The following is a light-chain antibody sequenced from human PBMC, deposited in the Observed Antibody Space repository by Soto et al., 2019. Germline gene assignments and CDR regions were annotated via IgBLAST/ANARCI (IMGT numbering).Light chain of an antibody. V-gene: IGKV1-39*01. J-gene: IGKJ1*01. CDR3: QQTYTIPWT. CDR1: RSLGVN. CDR2: GAS. Sequence: DIQMTQSPSSLSASIGDGVIITCRASRSLGVNLSWYQQSPGKAPKLLIYGASNSQGGVPSRFSGSGSGTDFTLTIRSLQLEDSATYYCQQTYTIPWTFGQGSKVEIK.